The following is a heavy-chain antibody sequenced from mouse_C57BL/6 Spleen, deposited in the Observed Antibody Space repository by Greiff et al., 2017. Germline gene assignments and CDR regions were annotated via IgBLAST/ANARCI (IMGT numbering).Heavy chain of an antibody. CDR3: AKGNWDYAMDY. CDR1: GYAFPNYL. CDR2: IYPGSGGT. V-gene: IGHV1-54*01. J-gene: IGHJ4*01. Sequence: QVQLQQSGAELVRPGPSVTVSCKASGYAFPNYLIEWVKQRPGQGLEWIGVIYPGSGGTNYNEKFKGKATLTADTSSSTAYMQLSSLASEDSAVYFCAKGNWDYAMDYWGQGTSVTVSS. D-gene: IGHD4-1*01.